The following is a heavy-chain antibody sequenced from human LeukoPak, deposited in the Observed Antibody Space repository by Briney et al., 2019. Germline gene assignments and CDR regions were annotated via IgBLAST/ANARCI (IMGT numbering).Heavy chain of an antibody. Sequence: GGSLRLSCAASAFTVRSNFMTWVRQAPGKGLEWVSLIYAGGGTYYADSVQGRFSISRHLSKNTVDLQMNSLRLEDTAVYYCASGRSYWHHLDYWGRGTLVTVSS. D-gene: IGHD2-8*02. CDR3: ASGRSYWHHLDY. J-gene: IGHJ4*02. CDR1: AFTVRSNF. V-gene: IGHV3-53*04. CDR2: IYAGGGT.